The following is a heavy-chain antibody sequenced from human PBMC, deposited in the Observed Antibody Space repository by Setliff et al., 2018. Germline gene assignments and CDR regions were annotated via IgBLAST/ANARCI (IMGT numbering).Heavy chain of an antibody. J-gene: IGHJ4*02. Sequence: LRLSCAASGFTFSDYYMFWVRQAPGKGLEWVSIISYDGRNKYYADSVKGRFTISRDNSKNALYLQMNSLRVEDTAVYYCARDTPYDYTWKTYRYPDYWGRGTLVTVSS. CDR3: ARDTPYDYTWKTYRYPDY. CDR2: ISYDGRNK. CDR1: GFTFSDYY. V-gene: IGHV3-30*03. D-gene: IGHD3-16*02.